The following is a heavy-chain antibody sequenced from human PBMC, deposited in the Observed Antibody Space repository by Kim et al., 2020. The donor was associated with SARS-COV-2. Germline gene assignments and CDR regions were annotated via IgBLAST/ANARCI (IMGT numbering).Heavy chain of an antibody. Sequence: GGSLRLSCAASGFSFRSYAMHWVRQAPGKGLEWVAVISYDGSDKYYADSVKGRFTISRDNSKNTLYLQMDSLRAEDTAIYYCAREKYYDFWSASGYWGQGTLVTVSS. J-gene: IGHJ4*02. D-gene: IGHD3-3*01. V-gene: IGHV3-30-3*01. CDR3: AREKYYDFWSASGY. CDR2: ISYDGSDK. CDR1: GFSFRSYA.